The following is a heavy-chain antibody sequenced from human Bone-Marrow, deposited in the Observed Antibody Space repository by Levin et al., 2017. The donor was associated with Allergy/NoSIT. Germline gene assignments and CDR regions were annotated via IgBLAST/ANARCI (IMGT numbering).Heavy chain of an antibody. D-gene: IGHD3-10*01. V-gene: IGHV1-69*13. J-gene: IGHJ5*02. CDR2: IIPIFGTA. CDR3: ARTYYYGSGSYSWFDP. CDR1: GGTFSSYA. Sequence: AASVKVSCKASGGTFSSYAISWVRQAPGQGLEWMGGIIPIFGTANYAQKFQGRVTITADESTSTAYMELSSLRSEDTAVYYCARTYYYGSGSYSWFDPWGQGTLVTVSS.